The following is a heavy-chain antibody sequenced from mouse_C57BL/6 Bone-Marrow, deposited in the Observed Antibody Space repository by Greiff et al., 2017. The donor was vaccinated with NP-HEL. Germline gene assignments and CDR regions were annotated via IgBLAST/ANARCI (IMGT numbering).Heavy chain of an antibody. J-gene: IGHJ1*03. V-gene: IGHV1-63*01. CDR1: GYTFTYYW. CDR2: IYPGGGYT. CDR3: ARVTTVVDWYFDV. Sequence: VKLVESGAELVRPGTSVKMSCKASGYTFTYYWIGWAKQRPGHGLEWIGDIYPGGGYTNYNEKFKGKATLTADKSSSTAYMQFSSLTSEDSAIYYCARVTTVVDWYFDVWGTGTTVTVSS. D-gene: IGHD1-1*01.